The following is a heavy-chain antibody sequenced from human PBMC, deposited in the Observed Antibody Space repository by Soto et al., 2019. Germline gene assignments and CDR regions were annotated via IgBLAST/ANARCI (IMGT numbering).Heavy chain of an antibody. CDR2: INASNGNT. D-gene: IGHD3-3*01. CDR3: ALEIIGRRFDS. V-gene: IGHV1-18*01. CDR1: GYSFTNYG. J-gene: IGHJ4*02. Sequence: QVQLVQSGPEVKRPGASVKVSCKASGYSFTNYGLSWLRQAPVQGLEWMGWINASNGNTVYAQKLQGRGTMTTDTATSTAYMELRSLRSDDTAIYYCALEIIGRRFDSWGQGTLVIVSS.